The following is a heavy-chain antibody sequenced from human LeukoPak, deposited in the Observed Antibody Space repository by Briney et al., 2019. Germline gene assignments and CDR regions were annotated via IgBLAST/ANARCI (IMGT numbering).Heavy chain of an antibody. CDR2: IYYSGST. Sequence: SETLSLTCTVSGGSISSYYWSWIRQPPGKGQEWIGYIYYSGSTNYNPSLKSRVTISVDTTKNQFSLKLSSVTAADTAVYYCARLGDYMRFDYWGQGTLVTVSS. D-gene: IGHD3-16*01. J-gene: IGHJ4*02. CDR3: ARLGDYMRFDY. V-gene: IGHV4-59*08. CDR1: GGSISSYY.